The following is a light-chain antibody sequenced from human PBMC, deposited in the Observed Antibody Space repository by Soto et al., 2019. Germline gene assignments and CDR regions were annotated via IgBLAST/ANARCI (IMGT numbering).Light chain of an antibody. J-gene: IGKJ4*01. CDR2: DAS. Sequence: EIVLTQSPATLSLSPGERATLSCRASQSVSSYLAWYQQKPGQAPRLLIYDASNRATGIPARFSGSGSGTDFTLTISSLENEDFAVYYCQQRSNWPPTFGGGTKVEIK. V-gene: IGKV3-11*01. CDR1: QSVSSY. CDR3: QQRSNWPPT.